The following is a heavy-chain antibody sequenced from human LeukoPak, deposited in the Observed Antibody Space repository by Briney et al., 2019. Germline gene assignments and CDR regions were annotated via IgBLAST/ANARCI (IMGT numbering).Heavy chain of an antibody. V-gene: IGHV3-74*01. J-gene: IGHJ4*02. CDR1: GDSW. D-gene: IGHD3-3*01. CDR2: IKTDGSSR. Sequence: PGGSLRLSCEGSGDSWIHWVCQVPGKGLVWVSRIKTDGSSRSYADSVKGRFTISSDNAENMLYLQMNSLRAEDTAVYYCARGDGVVMKYWGQGTLVTVSS. CDR3: ARGDGVVMKY.